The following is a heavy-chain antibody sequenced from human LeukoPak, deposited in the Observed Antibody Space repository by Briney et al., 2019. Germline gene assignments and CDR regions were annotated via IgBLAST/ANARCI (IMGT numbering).Heavy chain of an antibody. CDR3: ARDKYSGSYFDAFDI. V-gene: IGHV4-59*01. CDR2: IYYSGST. CDR1: GGSISSYY. Sequence: SETLSLTCTVSGGSISSYYWSWIRQPPGKGLEWIGYIYYSGSTNYNPSLKSRVTISVGTSKNQFSLKLSSVTAADTAVYYCARDKYSGSYFDAFDIWGQGTMVTVSS. D-gene: IGHD1-26*01. J-gene: IGHJ3*02.